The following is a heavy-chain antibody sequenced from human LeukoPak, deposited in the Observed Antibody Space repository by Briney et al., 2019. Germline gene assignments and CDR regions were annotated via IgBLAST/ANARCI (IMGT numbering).Heavy chain of an antibody. CDR3: ATGAGVSVLTAIEYFQH. CDR2: FDPEDGET. Sequence: ASVKVSCKVSGYTLTELSMHWVRQAPGKGLEWMGGFDPEDGETIYAQKFQGRVTMTEDTSTDTAYMELSSLRSEDTAVYYCATGAGVSVLTAIEYFQHGGQGTLVTVSS. CDR1: GYTLTELS. V-gene: IGHV1-24*01. J-gene: IGHJ1*01. D-gene: IGHD2-21*02.